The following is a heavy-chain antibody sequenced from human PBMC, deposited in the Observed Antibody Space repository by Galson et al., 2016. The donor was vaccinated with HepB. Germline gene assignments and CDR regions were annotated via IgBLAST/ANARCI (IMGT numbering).Heavy chain of an antibody. CDR1: GFTFSNYW. J-gene: IGHJ5*02. CDR2: IKGDGSST. D-gene: IGHD4-11*01. V-gene: IGHV3-74*01. CDR3: AKSDYFDP. Sequence: SLRLSCAASGFTFSNYWMHWVRQVPGKGLVWVSRIKGDGSSTSYADSVKGRFSISRDKARNTLYLQMNSLRAEDTVFYFCAKSDYFDPWGQGTLVTVSS.